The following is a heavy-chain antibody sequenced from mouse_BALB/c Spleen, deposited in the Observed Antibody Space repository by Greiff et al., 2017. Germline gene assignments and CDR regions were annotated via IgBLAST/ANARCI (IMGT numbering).Heavy chain of an antibody. CDR2: ISSGGSYT. J-gene: IGHJ2*01. CDR1: GFTFSSYG. Sequence: EVKLVESGGDLVKPGGSLKLSCAASGFTFSSYGMSWVRQTPDKRLEWVATISSGGSYTYYPDSVKGRFTISRDNAKNTLYLQMSSLKSEDTAMYYCARQAWAFDYWGQGTTLTVSS. CDR3: ARQAWAFDY. V-gene: IGHV5-6*01. D-gene: IGHD4-1*01.